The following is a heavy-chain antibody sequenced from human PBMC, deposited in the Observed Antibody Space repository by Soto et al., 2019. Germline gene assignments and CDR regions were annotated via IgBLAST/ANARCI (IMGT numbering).Heavy chain of an antibody. CDR1: GFTFSTYA. J-gene: IGHJ4*02. CDR3: VNVPIGRAAAGTGDS. Sequence: EVQLLEPGGGLVEPGWSLRLSCAASGFTFSTYAMSWVRQDPGKGLEWVSAISGSGEMTYYADSVKGRFTISRENSKYTVYLQLNSLRVEETAVQYCVNVPIGRAAAGTGDSWGQGAQDIVSS. V-gene: IGHV3-23*01. D-gene: IGHD6-13*01. CDR2: ISGSGEMT.